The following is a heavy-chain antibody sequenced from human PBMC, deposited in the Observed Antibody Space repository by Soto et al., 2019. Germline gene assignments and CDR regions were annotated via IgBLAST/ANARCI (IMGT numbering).Heavy chain of an antibody. J-gene: IGHJ5*02. CDR2: IKQVGSEK. Sequence: PSETLSLSCAASGFTFSSYDMRWVRQAPGKGLEWVANIKQVGSEKYYVASVKGRFPITIDNAKNSLHLQMNSLRAEDTAVYYCTRDASRDSSARGWFDPWGPGTLVTVSS. V-gene: IGHV3-7*01. CDR3: TRDASRDSSARGWFDP. CDR1: GFTFSSYD. D-gene: IGHD6-13*01.